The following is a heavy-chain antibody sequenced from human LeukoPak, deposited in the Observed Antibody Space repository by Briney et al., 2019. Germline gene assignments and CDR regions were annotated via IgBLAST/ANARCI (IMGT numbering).Heavy chain of an antibody. CDR2: IYYSGST. V-gene: IGHV4-59*01. D-gene: IGHD3-10*01. J-gene: IGHJ4*02. CDR3: AREGRYYYGSGSYFSFDY. CDR1: GGSISSYY. Sequence: PSETLSLTCTVSGGSISSYYWSWIRQPPGKGLEWIGYIYYSGSTNYNPSLKSRVTISVNTSKNQCSLKLSSVTAADTAVYYCAREGRYYYGSGSYFSFDYWGQGTLVTVSS.